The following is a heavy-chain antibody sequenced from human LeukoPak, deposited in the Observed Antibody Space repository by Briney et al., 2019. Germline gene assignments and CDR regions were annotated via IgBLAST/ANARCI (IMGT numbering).Heavy chain of an antibody. CDR3: ARKGGGCSSTSCYAGDFDY. Sequence: SETLSLTCTVSGGSISSYYWSWIRQPAGKGLEWIGRIYTSGSTNYNPSLKSRVTMSVDTSKNQFSLKLSSVTAADTAVYYCARKGGGCSSTSCYAGDFDYWGQGTLVTVSS. J-gene: IGHJ4*02. V-gene: IGHV4-4*07. CDR2: IYTSGST. CDR1: GGSISSYY. D-gene: IGHD2-2*01.